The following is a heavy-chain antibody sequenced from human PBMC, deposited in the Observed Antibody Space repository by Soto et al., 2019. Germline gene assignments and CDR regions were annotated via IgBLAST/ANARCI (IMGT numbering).Heavy chain of an antibody. CDR1: GGTFSSYA. CDR2: IIPIFGTA. V-gene: IGHV1-69*01. D-gene: IGHD2-15*01. J-gene: IGHJ4*02. CDR3: ARGDCSGGSCYFDY. Sequence: QVQLGQSGAEVKKPGSSVKVSCKASGGTFSSYAISWVRQAPGQGLEWMGGIIPIFGTANYAQKFQGRVTITADESTSTAYMELSSLRSEDTAVYYCARGDCSGGSCYFDYWGQGTLVTVSS.